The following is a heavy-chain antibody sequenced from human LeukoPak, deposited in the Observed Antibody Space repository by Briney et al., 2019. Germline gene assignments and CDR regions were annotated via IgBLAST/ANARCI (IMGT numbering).Heavy chain of an antibody. CDR3: ARSYYDFLAGYYLDY. CDR1: GDSISSYY. J-gene: IGHJ4*02. CDR2: IYISGTT. D-gene: IGHD3-9*01. V-gene: IGHV4-4*09. Sequence: SETLSLTCNVSGDSISSYYWSWIRQPPGEGLEWIGYIYISGTTSYNPSLKSQVTISVDTSKNQFSLRLSSVTAADTAVYYCARSYYDFLAGYYLDYWGQGTLVTVSS.